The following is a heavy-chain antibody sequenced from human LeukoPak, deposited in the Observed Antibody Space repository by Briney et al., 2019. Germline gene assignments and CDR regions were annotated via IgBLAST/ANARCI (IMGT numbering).Heavy chain of an antibody. J-gene: IGHJ4*02. CDR3: AKDRSIGTYYTFDS. V-gene: IGHV3-23*01. CDR2: VSGSGAIA. D-gene: IGHD1-26*01. Sequence: GGSLRLSCVAYGFTFSSYAMSWVRQAPGKGLEWVSAVSGSGAIAYYTDSVKGRFTISRDNSKNTLYLQMSSLTAKDAAVYYCAKDRSIGTYYTFDSWGQGTLVTVSS. CDR1: GFTFSSYA.